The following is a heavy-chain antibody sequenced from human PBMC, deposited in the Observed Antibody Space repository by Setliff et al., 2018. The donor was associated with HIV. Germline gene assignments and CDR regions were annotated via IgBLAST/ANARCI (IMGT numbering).Heavy chain of an antibody. D-gene: IGHD1-20*01. V-gene: IGHV3-74*01. CDR3: ARSFNEYKAYFDY. Sequence: GGSLRLSCVASGFSFSSYWMHWVRQVPGKGLVWVARSNNDGSDVRYLDSVRGRFTISRDNAKNSLFLDLNSLRADDTAVYYCARSFNEYKAYFDYWGQGTLVTVSS. CDR2: SNNDGSDV. J-gene: IGHJ4*02. CDR1: GFSFSSYW.